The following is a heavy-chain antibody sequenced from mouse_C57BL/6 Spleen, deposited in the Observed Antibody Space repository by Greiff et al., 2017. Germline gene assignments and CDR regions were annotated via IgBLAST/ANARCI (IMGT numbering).Heavy chain of an antibody. CDR1: GFNIKDDY. Sequence: EVKVVESGAELVRPGASVKLSCTASGFNIKDDYMHWVKQRPEQGLEWIGWIDPENGDTEYASKFQGKATITADTSSNTAYLQLSSLTSEDTAVCYCTTWDYGVACWGQGTPVTVSA. CDR3: TTWDYGVAC. V-gene: IGHV14-4*01. CDR2: IDPENGDT. D-gene: IGHD2-4*01. J-gene: IGHJ3*01.